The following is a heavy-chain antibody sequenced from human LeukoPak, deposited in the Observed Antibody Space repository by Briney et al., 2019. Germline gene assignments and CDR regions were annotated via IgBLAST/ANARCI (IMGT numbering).Heavy chain of an antibody. CDR1: GFTFSSYA. D-gene: IGHD3-22*01. Sequence: GGSLRLSCAASGFTFSSYAMSWVRQAPGKGLEWVSAISGSGGSTYYADSVKGRFTISRDNSKNTLYLQMNRLRAEDTAVYYCAKRCYYDSSGYCLDYWGQGTLVTVSS. J-gene: IGHJ4*02. CDR3: AKRCYYDSSGYCLDY. V-gene: IGHV3-23*01. CDR2: ISGSGGST.